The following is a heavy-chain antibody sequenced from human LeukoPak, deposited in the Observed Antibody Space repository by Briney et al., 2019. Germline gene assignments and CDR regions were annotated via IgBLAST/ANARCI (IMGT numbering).Heavy chain of an antibody. V-gene: IGHV3-48*03. CDR1: GFTFTSSD. J-gene: IGHJ4*02. Sequence: GGSLRLSCVASGFTFTSSDFNWIRQAPGKGLEWLSTITRSGSNLYYAYSVKGRFTTSRDDAKDSVYLQMESLRVEDTAIYYCARNFDSWGQGTLVTVSS. CDR2: ITRSGSNL. CDR3: ARNFDS.